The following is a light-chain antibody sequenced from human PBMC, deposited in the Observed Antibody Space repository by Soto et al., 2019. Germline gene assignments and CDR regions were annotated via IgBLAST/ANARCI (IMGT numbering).Light chain of an antibody. CDR1: QSVSSSY. V-gene: IGKV3-20*01. Sequence: EIVLTQSPGTLSLSPGERATLSCRASQSVSSSYLARYQQKPGQAPRRLIYGASSRATGIPDRFSGSGSGTDFTLTISRLEPEDFSVYYCQQYGSSPLYTFGQGTKREIK. CDR2: GAS. J-gene: IGKJ2*01. CDR3: QQYGSSPLYT.